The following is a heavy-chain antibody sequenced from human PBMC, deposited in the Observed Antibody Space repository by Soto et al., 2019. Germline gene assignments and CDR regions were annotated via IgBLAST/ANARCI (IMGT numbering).Heavy chain of an antibody. V-gene: IGHV3-53*01. CDR3: ARAGRLDLFDY. J-gene: IGHJ4*02. CDR1: GFTVSSNY. CDR2: IYSGSST. D-gene: IGHD1-1*01. Sequence: GGSLRLSCAASGFTVSSNYMSWVRQAPGKGLEWVSIIYSGSSTYYADSVKGRFTISRDNSKNTLYLQMNSLRAEDTAVYYCARAGRLDLFDYWGQGTLVTVSS.